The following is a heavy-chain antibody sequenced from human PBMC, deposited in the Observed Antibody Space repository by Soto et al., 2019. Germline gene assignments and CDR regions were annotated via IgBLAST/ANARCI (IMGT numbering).Heavy chain of an antibody. CDR2: IDPSDSQT. Sequence: GESLKISCKGSGYSFAGYWITWVRQKPGKGLEWMGRIDPSDSQTYYSPSFRGHVTISVTKSITTVFLQWRSLRASDTAMYYCARQIYDSDTGPNFQYYFDSWGQGTPVTVSS. V-gene: IGHV5-10-1*01. CDR1: GYSFAGYW. J-gene: IGHJ4*02. D-gene: IGHD3-22*01. CDR3: ARQIYDSDTGPNFQYYFDS.